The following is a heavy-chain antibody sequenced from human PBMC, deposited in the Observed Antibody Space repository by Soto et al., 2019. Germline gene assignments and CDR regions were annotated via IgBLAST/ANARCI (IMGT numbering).Heavy chain of an antibody. CDR1: GFTFSSYA. J-gene: IGHJ4*02. CDR3: AKEFYYGSGSYFDY. Sequence: GGSLRLSCAASGFTFSSYAMSWVRQAPGKGMEWVSAISGSGGSTYYADSVKGRFTISRDNSKNTLYLQMNSLTAEDTAVHYCAKEFYYGSGSYFDYWGQGTLVTVSS. V-gene: IGHV3-23*01. CDR2: ISGSGGST. D-gene: IGHD3-10*01.